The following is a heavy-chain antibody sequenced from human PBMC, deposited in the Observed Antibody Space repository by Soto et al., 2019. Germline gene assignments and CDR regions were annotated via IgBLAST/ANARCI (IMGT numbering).Heavy chain of an antibody. CDR1: GFTFYSYG. D-gene: IGHD6-19*01. CDR3: ARVLAVAGDDAQVAFYYYYGMDV. V-gene: IGHV3-23*01. Sequence: EVQLLESGGGLVQPGGSLRLSCAGSGFTFYSYGLTWVRQAPGKGLDWVSSISGGGDVTYYADSVKGRFTVSRDNSQRTLYLQMNSLRAEDTAVYYCARVLAVAGDDAQVAFYYYYGMDVWGQGTTVTVSS. CDR2: ISGGGDVT. J-gene: IGHJ6*02.